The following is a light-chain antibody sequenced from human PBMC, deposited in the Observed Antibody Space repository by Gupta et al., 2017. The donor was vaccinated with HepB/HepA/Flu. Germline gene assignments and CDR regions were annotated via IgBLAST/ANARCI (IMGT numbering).Light chain of an antibody. CDR3: QLINRLCNA. Sequence: DLQLTQSPSFLSASVGDRVTITCRASQGINTDLAWYQQKPGKAPKLLIYAASTLQSGVPPRFSGSGSGTEFTLTISSLQPEDVATFYCQLINRLCNAFGQGTPLEIK. V-gene: IGKV1-9*01. J-gene: IGKJ5*01. CDR1: QGINTD. CDR2: AAS.